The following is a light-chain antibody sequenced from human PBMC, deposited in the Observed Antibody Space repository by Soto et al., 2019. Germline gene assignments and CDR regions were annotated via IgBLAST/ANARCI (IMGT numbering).Light chain of an antibody. Sequence: DIQMTQSPSSLSASVGDRVTITCQASQDISNYLNWYQQKPGKAPKLLIYDASNLATGVPSRFSGSKSGTDFTFTISGLQPEDIATYYCHQYLNRLTFGPGTKVDIK. J-gene: IGKJ3*01. CDR2: DAS. CDR3: HQYLNRLT. CDR1: QDISNY. V-gene: IGKV1-33*01.